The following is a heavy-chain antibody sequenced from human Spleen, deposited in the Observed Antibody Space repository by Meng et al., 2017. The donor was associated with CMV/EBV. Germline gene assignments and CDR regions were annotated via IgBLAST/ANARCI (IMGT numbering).Heavy chain of an antibody. Sequence: KVSCKASGGTFSIYAISWVRQAPGQGLEWMGGIIPIFATTNYAQNFQGRVTITTDESTSTTYMELSSLRSEDTAVYYCARETTFGVVWGQGTLVTVSS. CDR3: ARETTFGVV. CDR1: GGTFSIYA. CDR2: IIPIFATT. V-gene: IGHV1-69*05. D-gene: IGHD3-3*01. J-gene: IGHJ4*02.